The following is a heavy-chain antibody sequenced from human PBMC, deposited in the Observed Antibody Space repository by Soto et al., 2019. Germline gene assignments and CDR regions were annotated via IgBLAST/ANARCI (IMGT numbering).Heavy chain of an antibody. J-gene: IGHJ6*02. D-gene: IGHD6-19*01. Sequence: QVQLQESGPGLVKPSQTLSLTCTVSGGSISSGGYYWSWIRQHPGKGLEWIGYIYYSGSTYYNPSLKSRVTIAVDTSKNQFSLKLSSVTAADTAVYYCATRSSGWYEGMDVWGQGTTVTVSS. CDR1: GGSISSGGYY. V-gene: IGHV4-31*03. CDR3: ATRSSGWYEGMDV. CDR2: IYYSGST.